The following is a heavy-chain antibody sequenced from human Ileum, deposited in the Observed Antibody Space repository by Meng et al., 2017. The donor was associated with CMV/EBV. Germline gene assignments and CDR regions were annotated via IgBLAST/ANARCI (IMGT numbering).Heavy chain of an antibody. CDR1: GFSFSTFW. J-gene: IGHJ4*02. D-gene: IGHD1-26*01. V-gene: IGHV3-7*01. CDR2: IKEDGSAD. Sequence: GGSLRLSCAASGFSFSTFWMSWVRQAPGKGLEWVANIKEDGSADNYVDSVRGRFTISRDNARNSLFLRMNSLRAEDTAVYYCARERLGGATAMDYWGQGTLVTVSS. CDR3: ARERLGGATAMDY.